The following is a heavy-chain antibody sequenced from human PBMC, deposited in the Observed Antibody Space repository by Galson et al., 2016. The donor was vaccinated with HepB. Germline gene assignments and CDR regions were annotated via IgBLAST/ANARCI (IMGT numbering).Heavy chain of an antibody. D-gene: IGHD6-19*01. V-gene: IGHV3-30-3*01. J-gene: IGHJ4*02. CDR1: GFTFSSYA. CDR2: ISYGGSNK. Sequence: SLRLSCAASGFTFSSYAMHWVRQAPGEGLEWVAVISYGGSNKYYADSVKGRFTISRDNSKNTLYVQMNSLRAEDTAVYYCARRGPGFTRLGLDYWGQGTLVTVSS. CDR3: ARRGPGFTRLGLDY.